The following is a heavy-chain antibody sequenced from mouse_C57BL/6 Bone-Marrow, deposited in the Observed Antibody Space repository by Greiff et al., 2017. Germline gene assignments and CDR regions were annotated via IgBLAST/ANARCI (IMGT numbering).Heavy chain of an antibody. J-gene: IGHJ3*01. V-gene: IGHV1-69*01. CDR3: ARGAYYSNCRFAY. CDR2: IDPSDSYT. D-gene: IGHD2-5*01. CDR1: GYTFTSYW. Sequence: VQLQQPGAELVMPGASVKLSCKASGYTFTSYWMHWVKQRPGQGLEWIGEIDPSDSYTNYNQKFKGKSTLTVDKSSSTAYMQLSSLTSEDSAVYYCARGAYYSNCRFAYGGQGTLVTVSA.